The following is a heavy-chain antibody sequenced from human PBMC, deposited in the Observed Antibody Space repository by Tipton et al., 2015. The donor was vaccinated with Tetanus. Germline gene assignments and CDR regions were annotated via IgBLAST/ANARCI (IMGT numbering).Heavy chain of an antibody. J-gene: IGHJ4*02. D-gene: IGHD3-10*01. CDR3: ARYGDTNFDY. CDR1: GGSFSGYY. Sequence: TLSLTCAVYGGSFSGYYWSWIRQPPGKGLEWIGEINHRGSTNYNPSLKSRVTMSVDTSKNQFSLKLSSVTAADTAVYYCARYGDTNFDYWGQGTLVTVSS. V-gene: IGHV4-34*10. CDR2: INHRGST.